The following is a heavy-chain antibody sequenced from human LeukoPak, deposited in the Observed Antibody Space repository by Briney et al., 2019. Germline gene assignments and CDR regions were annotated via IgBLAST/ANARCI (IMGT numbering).Heavy chain of an antibody. Sequence: GGSLRLSCAASGFTFRSYSMNWVRQAPGKGLEWVSSISSSSSYIYYADSVKGRFTISRDNAKNSLYLQMNSLRAEDTAVYYCARDYYDSSGYFDYYYMDVWGKGTTVTVSS. J-gene: IGHJ6*03. CDR3: ARDYYDSSGYFDYYYMDV. CDR1: GFTFRSYS. CDR2: ISSSSSYI. D-gene: IGHD3-22*01. V-gene: IGHV3-21*01.